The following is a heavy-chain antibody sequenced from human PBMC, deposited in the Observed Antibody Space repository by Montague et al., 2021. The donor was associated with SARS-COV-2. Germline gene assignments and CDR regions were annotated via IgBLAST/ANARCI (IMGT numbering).Heavy chain of an antibody. CDR1: EFTFSNYA. J-gene: IGHJ4*02. Sequence: SLRLSCAASEFTFSNYAMHWVRQAPGKGLEWVAFISYDGSKKYYVDSVKGQFTISRDNSKNTLYLQMNSLRAEDTAVYYCARESVRAVAGNFDYWGQGTPVTVSS. CDR3: ARESVRAVAGNFDY. CDR2: ISYDGSKK. V-gene: IGHV3-30-3*01. D-gene: IGHD6-19*01.